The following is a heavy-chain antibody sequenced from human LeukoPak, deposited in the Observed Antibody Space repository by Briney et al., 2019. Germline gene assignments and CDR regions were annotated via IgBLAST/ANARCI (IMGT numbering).Heavy chain of an antibody. J-gene: IGHJ6*03. CDR3: ARGGVDTAMFLYYMDV. D-gene: IGHD5-18*01. V-gene: IGHV4-39*01. CDR1: GGSISRTTYF. Sequence: PSETLSLTCTVSGGSISRTTYFWGWIRQPPRKGLEWIATIYFSGSTYYNPSLESRVSISVDTSKNQFSLKLSSVTAADTAMYYCARGGVDTAMFLYYMDVWGKGTTVTVSS. CDR2: IYFSGST.